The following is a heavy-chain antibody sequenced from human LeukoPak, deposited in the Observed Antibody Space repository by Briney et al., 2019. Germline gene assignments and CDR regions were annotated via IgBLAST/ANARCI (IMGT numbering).Heavy chain of an antibody. V-gene: IGHV3-30*18. D-gene: IGHD5-18*01. CDR1: GFTFSGYG. CDR3: AKDSMGGYSYGAY. J-gene: IGHJ4*02. Sequence: GGSLRLSCAASGFTFSGYGMHWVRQAPGKGLEWVAVISYDGSNKYYADSVKGRFTISRDNSKNTVSLHMNSLRAEDAAVYYCAKDSMGGYSYGAYWGQGTLVTVSS. CDR2: ISYDGSNK.